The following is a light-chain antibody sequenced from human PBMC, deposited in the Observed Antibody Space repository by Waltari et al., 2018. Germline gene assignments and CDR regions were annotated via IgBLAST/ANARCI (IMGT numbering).Light chain of an antibody. Sequence: QSALTQPASVSGSPGQSITLSCTGTSSHVGGYNLASWHQQHPGKAPKLIIYEVSNRPSGVSNRFSGSKSGNTASLTISGLQAEDEADYYCTSYITTRGDWVFGGGTKLTVL. V-gene: IGLV2-14*01. CDR3: TSYITTRGDWV. CDR1: SSHVGGYNL. J-gene: IGLJ3*02. CDR2: EVS.